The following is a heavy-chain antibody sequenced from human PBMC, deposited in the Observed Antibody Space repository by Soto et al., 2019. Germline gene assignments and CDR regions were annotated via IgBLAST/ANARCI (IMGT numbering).Heavy chain of an antibody. CDR1: GDSITTSGHL. D-gene: IGHD7-27*01. CDR2: ISYSGTT. J-gene: IGHJ3*01. Sequence: QVQLQESGPGLLKPSNTLSLTCTVSGDSITTSGHLWVWIRQPPGKGLEGMGTISYSGTTIYNPSLKSTTTTSIASYKNQCSLTLVSVTAEDTAMYYCAIHDPGAFTINGFHVWGQGTMVTVSS. CDR3: AIHDPGAFTINGFHV. V-gene: IGHV4-39*01.